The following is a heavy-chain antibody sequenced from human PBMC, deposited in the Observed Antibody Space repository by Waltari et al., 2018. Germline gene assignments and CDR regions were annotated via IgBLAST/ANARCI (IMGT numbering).Heavy chain of an antibody. CDR1: GFPFSSYW. CDR2: IKQDGSEK. CDR3: ARGGWELSDY. V-gene: IGHV3-7*01. J-gene: IGHJ4*02. Sequence: EVQLVESGGGLVQPGGSLRLSCAASGFPFSSYWMSWVRQAPGKGLEWVANIKQDGSEKYYVDSVKGRFTISRDNAKNSLYLQMNSLRAEDTAVYYCARGGWELSDYWGQGTLVTVSS. D-gene: IGHD1-26*01.